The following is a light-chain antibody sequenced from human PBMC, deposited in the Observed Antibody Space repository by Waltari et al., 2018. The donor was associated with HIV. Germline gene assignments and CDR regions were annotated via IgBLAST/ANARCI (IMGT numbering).Light chain of an antibody. CDR1: SSDVGGYNY. CDR3: SSYTSSSTDVL. Sequence: QPALTQPASVSGSPGQSITISCTGTSSDVGGYNYVSWYQQHPGKAPKLMIYEVSNRPSGVSNRFSGSKSGNTASLTISGLQAEDEADYYCSSYTSSSTDVLFGGGTKLTVL. CDR2: EVS. J-gene: IGLJ2*01. V-gene: IGLV2-14*01.